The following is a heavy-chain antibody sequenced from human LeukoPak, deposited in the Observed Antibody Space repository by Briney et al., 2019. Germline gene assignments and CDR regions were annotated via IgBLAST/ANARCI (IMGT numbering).Heavy chain of an antibody. J-gene: IGHJ6*04. V-gene: IGHV1-69*13. Sequence: GASVKVSCKASGGTFSSYAISWVRQAPGQGLEWMGGIIPIFGTANYAQKFQGRVTITADESTSTAYMELSSLRSEDTAVYYCARGERDIFHLGYGMDVWGKGTTVTVSS. CDR2: IIPIFGTA. CDR1: GGTFSSYA. CDR3: ARGERDIFHLGYGMDV. D-gene: IGHD3-9*01.